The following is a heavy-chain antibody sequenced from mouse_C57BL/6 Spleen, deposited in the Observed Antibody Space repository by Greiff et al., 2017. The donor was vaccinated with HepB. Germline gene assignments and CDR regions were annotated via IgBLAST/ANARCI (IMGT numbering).Heavy chain of an antibody. Sequence: ESGPGLVKPSQSLSLTCSVSGYSITSGYYWYLIRQSPGNKLEWMGYRNYDGSNNYKPPLKNRISIARETSKNQFCLKLNTVTAEDTATYDCARDRDYYGSGYAMDYWGQGTSVTVSS. CDR3: ARDRDYYGSGYAMDY. CDR2: RNYDGSN. CDR1: GYSITSGYY. J-gene: IGHJ4*01. D-gene: IGHD1-1*01. V-gene: IGHV3-6*01.